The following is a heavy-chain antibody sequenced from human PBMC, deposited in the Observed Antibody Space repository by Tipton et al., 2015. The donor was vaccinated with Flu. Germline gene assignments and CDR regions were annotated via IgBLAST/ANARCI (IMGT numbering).Heavy chain of an antibody. J-gene: IGHJ6*02. CDR2: ISWNSGSI. D-gene: IGHD3-10*01. Sequence: SLRLSCAASGFTFDDYAMHWVRQAPGKGLEWVSGISWNSGSIGYADSVKGRFTISRDNAKNSLYLQMNSLRAEDTALYYCAKDDSYYYGSGTSGMDVWGQGTTVTVSS. V-gene: IGHV3-9*01. CDR1: GFTFDDYA. CDR3: AKDDSYYYGSGTSGMDV.